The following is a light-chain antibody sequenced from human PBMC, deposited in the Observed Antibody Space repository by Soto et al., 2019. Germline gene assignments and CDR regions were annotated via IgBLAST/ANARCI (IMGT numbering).Light chain of an antibody. V-gene: IGKV1-5*01. CDR1: QSISSW. J-gene: IGKJ4*01. CDR2: DAS. CDR3: QQYDNYKPLT. Sequence: IQMTQSPSTLSAPVGNRVTITCRPSQSISSWLAWYQQKPGKAPKLLIFDASSLESGTPSRFSGRRSGTQFTLTINGLQPDDFATYYCQQYDNYKPLTFGGGTKVDIK.